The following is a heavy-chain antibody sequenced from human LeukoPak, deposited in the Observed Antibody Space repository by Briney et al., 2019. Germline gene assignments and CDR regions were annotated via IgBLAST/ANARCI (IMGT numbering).Heavy chain of an antibody. D-gene: IGHD6-13*01. CDR2: IYTSGST. J-gene: IGHJ5*02. CDR1: GGSISSYY. CDR3: ARDKYSSSLNWFDP. Sequence: PSETLSLTCTVSGGSISSYYWSWIRQPAGKGLEWIGRIYTSGSTNYNPSLKSRVTMSVDTSKNQFSLKLSSVTAADTAVYYCARDKYSSSLNWFDPWGQGTLVTVSS. V-gene: IGHV4-4*07.